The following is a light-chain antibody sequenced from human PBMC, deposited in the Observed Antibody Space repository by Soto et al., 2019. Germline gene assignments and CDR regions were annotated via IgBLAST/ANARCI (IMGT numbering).Light chain of an antibody. CDR3: QTWVTGPPWV. J-gene: IGLJ3*02. Sequence: QPVLTQSPSASASLGASVKLTCTLTSGHSTYAIAWHQQQPEKGPRYLMKVNSDGSHSKGDGIPDRFSGSSSGAERYLTISSLQSEDEADYYCQTWVTGPPWVFGVGTKLSVL. CDR1: SGHSTYA. V-gene: IGLV4-69*01. CDR2: VNSDGSH.